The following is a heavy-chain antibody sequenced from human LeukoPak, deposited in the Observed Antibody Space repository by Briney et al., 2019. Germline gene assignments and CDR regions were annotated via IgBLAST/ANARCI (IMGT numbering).Heavy chain of an antibody. CDR2: IHISGST. CDR3: ARDALGAMDV. V-gene: IGHV4-4*07. Sequence: SETLSLTCTVSGAPISRYYWSWIRQPAGKGLEWIGRIHISGSTYYNPSLKSRVTMSADTSKNQFSLKLSSVTAADTAVYYCARDALGAMDVWGQGTTVTVSS. J-gene: IGHJ6*02. CDR1: GAPISRYY.